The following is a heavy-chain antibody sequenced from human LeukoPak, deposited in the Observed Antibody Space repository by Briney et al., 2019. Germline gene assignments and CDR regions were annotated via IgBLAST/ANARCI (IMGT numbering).Heavy chain of an antibody. D-gene: IGHD3-16*01. V-gene: IGHV1-18*04. CDR2: TSGDNTKA. CDR3: ARAFDQVWGRARRLDY. J-gene: IGHJ4*02. Sequence: GASVKVSCKASGYTFTGYYIHWVRQAPGQGLEWVGWTSGDNTKANNAQKFQDRVFFTTDTSTSTAYMDLKSLSSDDSAVYYCARAFDQVWGRARRLDYWGQGTLVTVSS. CDR1: GYTFTGYY.